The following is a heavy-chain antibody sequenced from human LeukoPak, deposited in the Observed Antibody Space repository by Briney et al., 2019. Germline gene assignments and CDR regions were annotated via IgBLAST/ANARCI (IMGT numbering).Heavy chain of an antibody. V-gene: IGHV4-61*08. J-gene: IGHJ4*02. CDR1: GDSISSGGYS. Sequence: SETLSLTCTVSGDSISSGGYSWSWIRQPPGKGLEWIGYIYYSGSTNHNPSLKSRVTISVDTSKNQFSLKLSSVTAADTAVYYCARSAYYFTVTTFYFDYWGQGTLVTVSS. CDR2: IYYSGST. D-gene: IGHD4-17*01. CDR3: ARSAYYFTVTTFYFDY.